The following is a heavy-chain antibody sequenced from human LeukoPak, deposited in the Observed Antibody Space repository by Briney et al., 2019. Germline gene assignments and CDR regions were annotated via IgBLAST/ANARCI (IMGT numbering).Heavy chain of an antibody. J-gene: IGHJ4*02. Sequence: GGSLRLSCAASGFTFSVFSMNWVRQAPGKGLEWISYISSSSSTIHYADSVKGRFTISRYNAKKSLYLQMSSLRAEDTALYFCVRDSYCGGDCYRLHDLWGQGTLVAVSS. D-gene: IGHD2-21*02. CDR2: ISSSSSTI. CDR3: VRDSYCGGDCYRLHDL. CDR1: GFTFSVFS. V-gene: IGHV3-48*01.